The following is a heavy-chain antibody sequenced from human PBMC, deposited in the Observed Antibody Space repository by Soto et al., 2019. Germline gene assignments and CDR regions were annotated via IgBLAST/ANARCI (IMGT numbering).Heavy chain of an antibody. CDR1: GFTVSSNY. Sequence: EVQLVESGGGLVQPGGSLRLSCAASGFTVSSNYMSWVRQAPGKGLEWVSVIYSGGSTYYADSVKGRFTITRDNSKNTVDLQMNSLSAEDTAVYYCASDAEQHRASYWGQGTLVTVSS. V-gene: IGHV3-66*01. CDR3: ASDAEQHRASY. J-gene: IGHJ4*02. CDR2: IYSGGST. D-gene: IGHD6-13*01.